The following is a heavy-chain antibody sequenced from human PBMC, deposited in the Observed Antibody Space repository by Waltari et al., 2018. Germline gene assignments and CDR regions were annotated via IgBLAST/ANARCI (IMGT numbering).Heavy chain of an antibody. CDR1: GGSISSGDYY. V-gene: IGHV4-30-4*08. D-gene: IGHD3-10*01. Sequence: QVQLQESGPGLVKPSQTLSLTCTVSGGSISSGDYYWSWIRQPPGKGLEWIGYIYYSGSTYYNPSLKSRVTISVDTSKNQCSLKLSSVTAADTAVYYCARGTYYYGSGSYYPDDYWGQGTLVTVSS. J-gene: IGHJ4*02. CDR2: IYYSGST. CDR3: ARGTYYYGSGSYYPDDY.